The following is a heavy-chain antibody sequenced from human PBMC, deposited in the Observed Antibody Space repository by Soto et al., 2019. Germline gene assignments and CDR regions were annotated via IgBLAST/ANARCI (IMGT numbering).Heavy chain of an antibody. Sequence: ASVKVSCKYSGYTFTLYGISWVRQAPGQGLEWMGWISAYNGNTNYAQKLQGRVTMTTDTSTSTAYMELRSLRSDDTAVYYCAMTPSYSSSWYVGYWGQGTLVTVSS. V-gene: IGHV1-18*04. CDR3: AMTPSYSSSWYVGY. CDR2: ISAYNGNT. J-gene: IGHJ4*02. CDR1: GYTFTLYG. D-gene: IGHD6-13*01.